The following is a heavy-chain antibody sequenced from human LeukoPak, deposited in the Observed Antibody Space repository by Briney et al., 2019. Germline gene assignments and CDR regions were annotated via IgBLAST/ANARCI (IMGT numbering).Heavy chain of an antibody. Sequence: GGPLRLSCAASGFTFSSYSMNWVRQTPGKGLEWVSSISSSSTYIYYADSVKGRFTISRDNAKNSLYLQMNSLRAEDTAVYYCASGAMTNWYYFDYWGQGTLVTVSS. J-gene: IGHJ4*02. CDR1: GFTFSSYS. CDR3: ASGAMTNWYYFDY. D-gene: IGHD1-1*01. CDR2: ISSSSTYI. V-gene: IGHV3-21*01.